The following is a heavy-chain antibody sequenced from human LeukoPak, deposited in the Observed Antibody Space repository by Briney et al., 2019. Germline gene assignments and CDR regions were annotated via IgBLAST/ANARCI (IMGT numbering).Heavy chain of an antibody. CDR1: GFTFSSYA. D-gene: IGHD3-9*01. Sequence: GRSLRLSCAASGFTFSSYAMHWVRQAPGKGLEWVAVISYDGSNKYYADSVKGRFTISRDNSKNTLYLQMNSLRAEDTAVYYCAKSKDYDILTGLTWGQGTLVTVSS. CDR2: ISYDGSNK. V-gene: IGHV3-30-3*02. CDR3: AKSKDYDILTGLT. J-gene: IGHJ5*02.